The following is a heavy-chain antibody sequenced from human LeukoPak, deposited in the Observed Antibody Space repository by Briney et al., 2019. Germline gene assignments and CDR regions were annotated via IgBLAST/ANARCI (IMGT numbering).Heavy chain of an antibody. CDR2: IHTSGDT. J-gene: IGHJ5*02. V-gene: IGHV4-61*02. D-gene: IGHD1-26*01. Sequence: SQTLSLTCTVSGGSISSGGYYLSWIRQPAGKGLEWIGRIHTSGDTNYNPSLKTRVTISVDTSKNQFSLKLSSVTASDTAVYYCARLGWEAQGSWFDPWGQGILVTVSS. CDR1: GGSISSGGYY. CDR3: ARLGWEAQGSWFDP.